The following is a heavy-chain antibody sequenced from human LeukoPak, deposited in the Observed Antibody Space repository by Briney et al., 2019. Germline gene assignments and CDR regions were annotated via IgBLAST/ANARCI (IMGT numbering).Heavy chain of an antibody. J-gene: IGHJ4*02. CDR2: IGRSDTYI. CDR3: ARRASTERGHSYGLDY. V-gene: IGHV3-21*01. D-gene: IGHD5-18*01. Sequence: GGSLRLSCAASGFTFSSYAMHWVRQAPGKGLEWVSSIGRSDTYIYYADSVTGRFTISRDNAKNSLYLQMSSLRAEDTAVYFCARRASTERGHSYGLDYWGQGALVTVSS. CDR1: GFTFSSYA.